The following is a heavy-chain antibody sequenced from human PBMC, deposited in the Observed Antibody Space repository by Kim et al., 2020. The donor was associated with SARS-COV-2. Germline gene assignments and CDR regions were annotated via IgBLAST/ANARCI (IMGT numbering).Heavy chain of an antibody. Sequence: SETLSLTCTVSGGSISSSSYYWGWIRQPPGKGLEWIGSIYYSGSTYYNPSLKSRVTISVDTSKNQFSLKLSSVTAADTAVYYCARHLSITIFGVEIDYWGQGTLVTVSS. V-gene: IGHV4-39*01. CDR3: ARHLSITIFGVEIDY. D-gene: IGHD3-3*01. CDR1: GGSISSSSYY. CDR2: IYYSGST. J-gene: IGHJ4*02.